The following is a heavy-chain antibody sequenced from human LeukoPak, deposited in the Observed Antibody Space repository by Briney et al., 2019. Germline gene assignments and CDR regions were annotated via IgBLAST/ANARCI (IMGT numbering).Heavy chain of an antibody. J-gene: IGHJ3*02. CDR2: LNWNGGIT. CDR3: ASGDFSLRGDAFDI. V-gene: IGHV3-20*04. Sequence: GGSLRLSCVAPGFNFDDYGMTWVRQAPGKGLEWLSGLNWNGGITGYADSVKGRFTISRDNAKNSLYLQMNSLRADDTALYYCASGDFSLRGDAFDIWGQGTKVTVSS. D-gene: IGHD3-10*01. CDR1: GFNFDDYG.